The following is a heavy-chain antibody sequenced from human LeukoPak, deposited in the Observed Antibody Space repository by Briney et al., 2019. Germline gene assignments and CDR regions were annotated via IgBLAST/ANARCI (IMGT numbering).Heavy chain of an antibody. J-gene: IGHJ4*02. CDR3: ARDDRYFDWLLYDY. Sequence: GGSLRLSCAASGFTFSSYWMSWVRRAPGKGLEWVANIKQDGSEKYYVDSVKGRFTISRDNAKNSLYLQMNSLRAEDTAVYYCARDDRYFDWLLYDYWGQGTLVTVSS. D-gene: IGHD3-9*01. CDR2: IKQDGSEK. CDR1: GFTFSSYW. V-gene: IGHV3-7*01.